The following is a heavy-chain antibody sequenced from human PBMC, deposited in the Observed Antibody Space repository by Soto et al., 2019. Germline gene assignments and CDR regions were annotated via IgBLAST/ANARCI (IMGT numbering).Heavy chain of an antibody. CDR3: ASLHYVRWFDP. CDR2: ISSSSSAI. CDR1: GFTFSTYS. V-gene: IGHV3-48*01. Sequence: EVQLVESGGGLVQPGGSLRPSWAAPGFTFSTYSRNWVRQAPGKGLEWVSYISSSSSAIYYADSVKGRFTISRDNAKNSLYLQMNSLRAEDTAVYYCASLHYVRWFDPWGQGTLVTVSS. J-gene: IGHJ5*02. D-gene: IGHD4-17*01.